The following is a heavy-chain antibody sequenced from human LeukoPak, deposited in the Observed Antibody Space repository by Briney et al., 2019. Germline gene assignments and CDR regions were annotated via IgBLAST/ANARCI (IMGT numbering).Heavy chain of an antibody. Sequence: GGSLRLSCAASGFTFDNYAMHWVRLAPGKGLEWVSLISGDGSDTNYADSVKGRFTISRDNSKNTLFLQMNSLRAEGTAVYYCARDIENASGREGEPDAFDIWGQGTMVTVSS. V-gene: IGHV3-43*02. CDR2: ISGDGSDT. CDR3: ARDIENASGREGEPDAFDI. CDR1: GFTFDNYA. D-gene: IGHD3-10*01. J-gene: IGHJ3*02.